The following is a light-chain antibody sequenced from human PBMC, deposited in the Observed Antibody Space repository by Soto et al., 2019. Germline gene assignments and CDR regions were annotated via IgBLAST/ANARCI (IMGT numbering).Light chain of an antibody. CDR1: QNINTW. V-gene: IGKV1-5*03. CDR3: QQYDSLSA. CDR2: KAS. J-gene: IGKJ1*01. Sequence: IQMTQSPSTLSASVGDRVTITCRASQNINTWLAWYQQKPGKAPKLLMHKASILETGVPSRFSGSGSGTDFTLTISSLQPDDFATYYCQQYDSLSAFGQGTKMEIK.